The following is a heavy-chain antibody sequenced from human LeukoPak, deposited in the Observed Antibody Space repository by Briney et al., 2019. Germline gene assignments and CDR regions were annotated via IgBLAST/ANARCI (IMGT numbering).Heavy chain of an antibody. Sequence: GGSLRLSCAVSGFTFEDYGMSWVRQAPGKGLEWVSGITWNGGSSSYADSVQGRFTISRDNANNSLYLQMNSLRAEDTALYYCARGFYGSGGYYPYYFDYWGQGTLVTVS. J-gene: IGHJ4*02. D-gene: IGHD3-10*01. CDR2: ITWNGGSS. CDR3: ARGFYGSGGYYPYYFDY. V-gene: IGHV3-20*04. CDR1: GFTFEDYG.